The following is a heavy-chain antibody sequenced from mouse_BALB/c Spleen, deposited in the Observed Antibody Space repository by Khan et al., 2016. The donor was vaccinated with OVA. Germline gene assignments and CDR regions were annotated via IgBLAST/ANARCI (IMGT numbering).Heavy chain of an antibody. CDR3: TRLAYYYDIEGFAY. Sequence: EVELVESGGDLVKPGGSLKLSCAASGFTFSTYGMSWVRQAPDKRLEWVATVSTGGSYTYYPDSVKGRFTIYRDNAKHTLYLQMSGLRSEDTAMFYCTRLAYYYDIEGFAYWGQGTLVTVSA. V-gene: IGHV5-6*01. CDR1: GFTFSTYG. D-gene: IGHD1-1*01. J-gene: IGHJ3*01. CDR2: VSTGGSYT.